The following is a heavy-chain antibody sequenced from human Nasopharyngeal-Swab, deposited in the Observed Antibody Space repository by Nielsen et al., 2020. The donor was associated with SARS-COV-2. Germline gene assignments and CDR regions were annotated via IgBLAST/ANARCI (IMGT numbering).Heavy chain of an antibody. Sequence: VRQAPGKGLEWVSYISSSSGTKYYADSVKGRFTISRDNAKNSLYLQMNSLRDEDTAVYYCARDAIVVVPAAIQYWGQGTLVTVSS. CDR3: ARDAIVVVPAAIQY. CDR2: ISSSSGTK. D-gene: IGHD2-2*02. J-gene: IGHJ4*02. V-gene: IGHV3-48*02.